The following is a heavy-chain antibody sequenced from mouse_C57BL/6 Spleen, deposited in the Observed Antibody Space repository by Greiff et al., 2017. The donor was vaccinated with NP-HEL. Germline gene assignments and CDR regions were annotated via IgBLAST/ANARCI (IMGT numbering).Heavy chain of an antibody. Sequence: QVQLQQSGAELVRPGASVTLSCKASGYTFTDYEMHWVKQTPVHGLEWIGAIDPETGGTAYNQKFKGKAILAADKSSSTAYMELHSLTSQDSAVYFCTRIITAVVATKDFDYWGQGTTLTVSS. CDR2: IDPETGGT. CDR3: TRIITAVVATKDFDY. CDR1: GYTFTDYE. V-gene: IGHV1-15*01. J-gene: IGHJ2*01. D-gene: IGHD1-1*01.